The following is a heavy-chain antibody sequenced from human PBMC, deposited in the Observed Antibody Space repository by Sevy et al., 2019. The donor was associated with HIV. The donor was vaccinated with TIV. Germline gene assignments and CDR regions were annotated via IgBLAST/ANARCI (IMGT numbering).Heavy chain of an antibody. CDR2: ITGGGDST. CDR3: AAGDTSVVTDLDY. D-gene: IGHD5-18*01. CDR1: GFTVSTYA. Sequence: GGSLRLSCAASGFTVSTYAINWVRQAPGEGLEWVSAITGGGDSTYYADSVKGRFTLSRDNSKNVVYLQMNRLRAEDTAVYYCAAGDTSVVTDLDYWGQGTLVTVSS. V-gene: IGHV3-23*01. J-gene: IGHJ4*02.